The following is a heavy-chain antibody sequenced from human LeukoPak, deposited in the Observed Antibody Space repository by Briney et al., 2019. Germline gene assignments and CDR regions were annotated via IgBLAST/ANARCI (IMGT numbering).Heavy chain of an antibody. V-gene: IGHV1-18*01. Sequence: ASVKVSCRASGYTFTSYGISWVRQAPGQGLEWMGWISAYNGNTNYAQKLQGGVTMTTDTSTSTAYMELWSLRSDDTAVYYCARNRYGSGSLNWFDPWGQGTLVTVSS. D-gene: IGHD3-10*01. J-gene: IGHJ5*02. CDR3: ARNRYGSGSLNWFDP. CDR2: ISAYNGNT. CDR1: GYTFTSYG.